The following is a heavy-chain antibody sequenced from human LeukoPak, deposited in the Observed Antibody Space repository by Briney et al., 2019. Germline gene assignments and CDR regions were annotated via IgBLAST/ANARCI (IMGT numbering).Heavy chain of an antibody. J-gene: IGHJ6*02. Sequence: GGSLRLSCAASGFTVSSNYMSWVRQAPGKGLEWVSVIYSGGSTYYADSVKGRFTISRDNSKNTLYLQMNSLRAEDTAVYYCARDQEMAAGTFYYYYYGMDVWGQGTRSPSP. CDR3: ARDQEMAAGTFYYYYYGMDV. CDR1: GFTVSSNY. V-gene: IGHV3-66*01. D-gene: IGHD6-13*01. CDR2: IYSGGST.